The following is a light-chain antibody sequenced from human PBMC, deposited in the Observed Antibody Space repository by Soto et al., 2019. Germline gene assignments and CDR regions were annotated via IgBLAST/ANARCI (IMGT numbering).Light chain of an antibody. J-gene: IGKJ5*01. V-gene: IGKV3-11*01. CDR1: QSFRSTY. CDR2: GAS. Sequence: EIVLTQSPGTLSLSPGERATLSCRASQSFRSTYLAWYQQKPGQAPRLLIYGASTRATGVPARFSGSGSGTDFTLTISSLEPEDFAVYYCHQRSNWPPDTFGQGTRLEIK. CDR3: HQRSNWPPDT.